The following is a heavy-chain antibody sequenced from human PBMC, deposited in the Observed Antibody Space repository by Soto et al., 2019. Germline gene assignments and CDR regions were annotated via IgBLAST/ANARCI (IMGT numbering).Heavy chain of an antibody. CDR3: ARGVGATEPSAY. D-gene: IGHD1-26*01. J-gene: IGHJ4*02. CDR2: INAGNGNT. Sequence: ASVKVSCKASGYTFTSYAMHWVRQAPGQRLEWMGWINAGNGNTKYSQKFQGRVTITRDTSASTAYMELSSLRSEDTAVYYCARGVGATEPSAYWGQGTLVTVSS. V-gene: IGHV1-3*01. CDR1: GYTFTSYA.